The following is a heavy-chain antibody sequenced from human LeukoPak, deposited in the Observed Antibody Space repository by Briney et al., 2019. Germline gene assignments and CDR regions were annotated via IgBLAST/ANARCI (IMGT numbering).Heavy chain of an antibody. Sequence: PSETLSLTCTVSGYSISSGCYWGWIRQPPGKGLEWIGSIYHSGSTYYNPSLKSRVTISVDTSKNQFSLKLSSVTAADTAVYYCARESPPDPIDYWGQGTLVTVSS. J-gene: IGHJ4*02. CDR2: IYHSGST. CDR3: ARESPPDPIDY. D-gene: IGHD3-9*01. V-gene: IGHV4-38-2*02. CDR1: GYSISSGCY.